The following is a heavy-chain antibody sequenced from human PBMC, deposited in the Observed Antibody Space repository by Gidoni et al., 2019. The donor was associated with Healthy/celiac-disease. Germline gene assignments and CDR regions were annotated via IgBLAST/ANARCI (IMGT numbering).Heavy chain of an antibody. J-gene: IGHJ4*02. CDR1: GFTFSSYS. Sequence: EVQLVESGGGLVKPVGSLRLSCAASGFTFSSYSMTWVRQAPGKGLEWVASISSSSSYIYYADSVKGRFTISRDNAKNSLYLQMNSLRAEDTAVYYCARDPSSSWYDYWGQGTLVTVSS. CDR2: ISSSSSYI. CDR3: ARDPSSSWYDY. V-gene: IGHV3-21*01. D-gene: IGHD6-13*01.